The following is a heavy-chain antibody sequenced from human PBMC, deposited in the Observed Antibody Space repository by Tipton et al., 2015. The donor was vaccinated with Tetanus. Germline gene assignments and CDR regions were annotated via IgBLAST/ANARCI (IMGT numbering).Heavy chain of an antibody. CDR1: GGSMNTRTFY. J-gene: IGHJ3*01. Sequence: TLSLTCTVSGGSMNTRTFYWGWIRQSPGKGLEWIGSIFYSGSTYYNPSLRSRVSISVDTSKNQFSLTLKSVTAADTAVYFCARRSYCTSTRCFDAFDLWGPGTRVTVSS. V-gene: IGHV4-39*07. CDR3: ARRSYCTSTRCFDAFDL. D-gene: IGHD2-8*01. CDR2: IFYSGST.